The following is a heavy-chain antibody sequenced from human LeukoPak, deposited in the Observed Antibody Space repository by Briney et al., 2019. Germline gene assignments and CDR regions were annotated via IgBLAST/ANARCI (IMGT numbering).Heavy chain of an antibody. CDR2: IKSKDVGGAA. CDR1: GFTFSDKW. J-gene: IGHJ4*02. Sequence: PGGSLRLSRAASGFTFSDKWMAWVRQAPGRGLEWIARIKSKDVGGAAANAAPVEGRFTISRDDSKNTLYLQMNSLKTEDTAVYYCATTQYSDSSLRYWGQGTPVTVSS. D-gene: IGHD1-26*01. CDR3: ATTQYSDSSLRY. V-gene: IGHV3-15*01.